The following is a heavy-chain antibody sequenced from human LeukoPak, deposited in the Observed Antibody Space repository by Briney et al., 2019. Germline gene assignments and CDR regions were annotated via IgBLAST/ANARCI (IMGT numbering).Heavy chain of an antibody. V-gene: IGHV1-24*01. CDR2: FGPEDGET. D-gene: IGHD3-3*01. Sequence: ASVKVSCKVSGYTLTELSMHWVRQAPGKGLEWMGGFGPEDGETIYAQKFQGRVTMTEDTSTDTAYMELSSLRSEDTAVYYCATDHRSGFWSGYYNWFDPWGQGTLVTVSS. CDR1: GYTLTELS. J-gene: IGHJ5*02. CDR3: ATDHRSGFWSGYYNWFDP.